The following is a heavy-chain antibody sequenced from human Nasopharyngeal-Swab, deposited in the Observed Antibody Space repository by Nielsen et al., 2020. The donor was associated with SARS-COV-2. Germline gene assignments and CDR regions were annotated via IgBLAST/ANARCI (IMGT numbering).Heavy chain of an antibody. CDR1: GDSISRYY. CDR2: FSYSVIT. Sequence: SETLSLTCTVSGDSISRYYWGWIRQPPGKGLEWIGDFSYSVITHYNASLKSRVTISLDTSKNQFSLKLSSVTAAATGVYYCAREVVGGLVDSWGQGILVTVSS. D-gene: IGHD1-26*01. J-gene: IGHJ4*02. CDR3: AREVVGGLVDS. V-gene: IGHV4-59*12.